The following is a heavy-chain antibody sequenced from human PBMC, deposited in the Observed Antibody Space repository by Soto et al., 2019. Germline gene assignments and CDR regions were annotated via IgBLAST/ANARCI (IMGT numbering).Heavy chain of an antibody. D-gene: IGHD6-13*01. CDR2: ISWDGGST. CDR3: AKDIYSSSFLGYYGMDC. J-gene: IGHJ6*02. Sequence: QTGGSLRLSCAASGFTFDDYTMHWVRQAPGKGLEWVSLISWDGGSTYYADSVKGRFTISRDNSKNSLYLQMNSLRTEDTALYYCAKDIYSSSFLGYYGMDCWGQGTTVTVSS. CDR1: GFTFDDYT. V-gene: IGHV3-43*01.